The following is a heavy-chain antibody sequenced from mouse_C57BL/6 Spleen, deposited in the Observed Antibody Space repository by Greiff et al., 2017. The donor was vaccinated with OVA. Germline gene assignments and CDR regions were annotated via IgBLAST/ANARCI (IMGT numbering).Heavy chain of an antibody. J-gene: IGHJ4*01. Sequence: VQLQQPGAELVMPGASVKLSCKASGYTFTSYWMHWVKQRPGQGLEWIGEIDPSDSYTNYNQKFKGKSTLTVDKSSSTAYMQLSSLTSEDSAVYYCARRGLWSFYYAMDYWGQGTSVTVSS. D-gene: IGHD1-1*02. V-gene: IGHV1-69*01. CDR3: ARRGLWSFYYAMDY. CDR1: GYTFTSYW. CDR2: IDPSDSYT.